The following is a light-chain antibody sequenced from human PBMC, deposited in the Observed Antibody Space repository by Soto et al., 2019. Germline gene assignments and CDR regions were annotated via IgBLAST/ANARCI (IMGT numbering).Light chain of an antibody. CDR1: QSISSW. CDR2: DAS. J-gene: IGKJ1*01. Sequence: IQMTKSPSTLSASVGDRVTITCRASQSISSWLAWYQQKPGKAPKLLIYDASSLESGVPSRFSGSGSGTELTLTISSLQPDDFATYYCQQYNSYSGTFGQGTKVDIK. CDR3: QQYNSYSGT. V-gene: IGKV1-5*01.